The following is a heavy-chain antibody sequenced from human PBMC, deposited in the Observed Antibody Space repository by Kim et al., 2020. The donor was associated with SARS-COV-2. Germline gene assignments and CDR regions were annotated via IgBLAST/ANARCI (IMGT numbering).Heavy chain of an antibody. Sequence: ADSVKGLFTTSRDNAKNSLYLQMNSLRAEDTALYYCAKDSSGWAKGTFDIWGQGTMVTVSS. CDR3: AKDSSGWAKGTFDI. V-gene: IGHV3-9*01. J-gene: IGHJ3*02. D-gene: IGHD6-19*01.